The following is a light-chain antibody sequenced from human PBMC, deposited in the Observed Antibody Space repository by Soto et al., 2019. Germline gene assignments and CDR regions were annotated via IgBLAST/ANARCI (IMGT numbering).Light chain of an antibody. CDR2: INN. CDR3: AAWDDSLNAVV. Sequence: QSVLTQPPSASGTPGQRVTISCSGSSSNIGSNPVNWYQQLPGTAPKLLIYINNQRPSGVPDRFSASWSGTSASLAISGLQSEDEADYYCAAWDDSLNAVVFGGGTQLTVL. CDR1: SSNIGSNP. V-gene: IGLV1-44*01. J-gene: IGLJ2*01.